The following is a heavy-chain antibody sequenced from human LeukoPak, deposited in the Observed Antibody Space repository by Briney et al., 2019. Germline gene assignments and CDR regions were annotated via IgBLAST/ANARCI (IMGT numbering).Heavy chain of an antibody. Sequence: GGSLRLSCAASGFTLSSYWMHWVRQAPGKGPVWVSRINSDGSGTSYADSVKGRFTISRDNAKNSVYLQMNSLRAEDTAVFYCARSPPSGSYYDYWGQGTLVTVSS. CDR3: ARSPPSGSYYDY. V-gene: IGHV3-74*01. D-gene: IGHD1-26*01. CDR2: INSDGSGT. J-gene: IGHJ4*02. CDR1: GFTLSSYW.